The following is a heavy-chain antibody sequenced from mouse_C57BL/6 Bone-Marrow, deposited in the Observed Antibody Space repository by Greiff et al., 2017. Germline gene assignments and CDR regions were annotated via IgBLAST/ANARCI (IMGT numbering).Heavy chain of an antibody. J-gene: IGHJ3*01. CDR3: AITVAEAFAY. CDR1: GYSFTDYT. Sequence: VQLQQPGPELVKPGASVKISCKASGYSFTDYTLPWVKQSHGQSLEWIGVINPTYGTTSYNQKFKGKATLTVDQSSRTAYMQLTSLTSADSEVXDCAITVAEAFAYWGQGTLVTVSA. D-gene: IGHD1-1*01. CDR2: INPTYGTT. V-gene: IGHV1-39*01.